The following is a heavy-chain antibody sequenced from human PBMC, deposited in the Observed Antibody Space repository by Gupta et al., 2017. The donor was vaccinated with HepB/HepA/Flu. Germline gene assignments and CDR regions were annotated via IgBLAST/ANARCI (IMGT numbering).Heavy chain of an antibody. CDR2: INAGNGNT. Sequence: KVSCKASGYTFTSYAMHWVRQAPGQRLEWMGWINAGNGNTKYSQKFQGRVTITRDTSASTAYMELSSLRSEDTAVYYCARDLPPSSGWYFHAFDIWGQGTMVTVSS. V-gene: IGHV1-3*01. J-gene: IGHJ3*02. CDR1: GYTFTSYA. D-gene: IGHD6-19*01. CDR3: ARDLPPSSGWYFHAFDI.